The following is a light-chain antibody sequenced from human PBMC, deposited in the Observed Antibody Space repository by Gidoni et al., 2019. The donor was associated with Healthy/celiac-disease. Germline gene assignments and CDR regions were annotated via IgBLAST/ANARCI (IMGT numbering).Light chain of an antibody. J-gene: IGKJ1*01. Sequence: DIQMTPSPSTLSASVGDRVTLTCRASQSISSLLAWYQQKPGKAPKLLIDKASSLESGVPSRFSGSGSGTEFTLTSSRLQPDDFATYYCQQYNSYETFGQGTKVEIK. CDR3: QQYNSYET. V-gene: IGKV1-5*03. CDR2: KAS. CDR1: QSISSL.